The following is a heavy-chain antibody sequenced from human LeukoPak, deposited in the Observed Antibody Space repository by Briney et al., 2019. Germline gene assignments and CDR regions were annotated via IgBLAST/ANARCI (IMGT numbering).Heavy chain of an antibody. CDR1: GFTVSSNY. J-gene: IGHJ4*02. Sequence: GGSLRLSCAASGFTVSSNYMSWVRQAPGKGLEWVSVIYSGGSTYYAYSVKGRFTISRDNSKNTLYLQMNSLRAEDTAVYYCARVPRSSGWYVMYYFDYWGQGTLVTVSS. D-gene: IGHD6-19*01. V-gene: IGHV3-66*01. CDR3: ARVPRSSGWYVMYYFDY. CDR2: IYSGGST.